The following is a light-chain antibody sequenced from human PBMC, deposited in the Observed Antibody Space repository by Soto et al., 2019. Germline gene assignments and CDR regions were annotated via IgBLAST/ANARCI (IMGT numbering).Light chain of an antibody. V-gene: IGKV1-12*01. Sequence: DLQMTQSPTSVPASVGDEVTLTCRASQVIGRRRAWYQQKPGRAPKLLICAASNLQSGVPVRCGGSGWRTDFILRINSRQPEEGATYYCQQLDSFPLAFGQGTRLE. J-gene: IGKJ5*01. CDR2: AAS. CDR1: QVIGRR. CDR3: QQLDSFPLA.